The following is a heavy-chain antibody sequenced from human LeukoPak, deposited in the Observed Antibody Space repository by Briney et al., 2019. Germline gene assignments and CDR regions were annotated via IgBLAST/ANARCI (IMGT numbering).Heavy chain of an antibody. CDR1: GFTFSNYA. Sequence: GGSLRLSCAASGFTFSNYAMSWVRQAPGKGLEWVSAITGSGGNTYYADPVKGRFTISRDNSKNTVFLQMNSLRAGDTAVYYCAKWGDYDVLTGYYVSDYWGQGTLVTVSS. J-gene: IGHJ4*02. CDR3: AKWGDYDVLTGYYVSDY. V-gene: IGHV3-23*01. CDR2: ITGSGGNT. D-gene: IGHD3-9*01.